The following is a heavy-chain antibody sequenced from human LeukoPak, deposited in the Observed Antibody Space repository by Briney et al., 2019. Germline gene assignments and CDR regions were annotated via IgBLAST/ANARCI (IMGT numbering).Heavy chain of an antibody. CDR1: GFDFSTYA. V-gene: IGHV3-21*01. Sequence: GGSLRLSCAASGFDFSTYAINWVRQAPGKGLEWVSSISTMSNYIFYGDSVKGRFTISRDNAKNSVYLQMNSLRPEDTAVYYCVRGGWRIIETGGDSWGQGTLVTVSS. D-gene: IGHD2-15*01. CDR2: ISTMSNYI. J-gene: IGHJ4*02. CDR3: VRGGWRIIETGGDS.